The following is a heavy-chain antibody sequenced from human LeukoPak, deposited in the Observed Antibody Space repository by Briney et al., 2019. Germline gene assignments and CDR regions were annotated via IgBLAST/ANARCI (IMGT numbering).Heavy chain of an antibody. J-gene: IGHJ4*02. CDR2: MNPNSCNT. V-gene: IGHV1-8*01. D-gene: IGHD2-2*01. CDR1: GYTFTSYD. Sequence: ASVKVSFKASGYTFTSYDINWVRQATGQGLEWMGWMNPNSCNTGYAQKFQGRVTMTRNTSISTDYMELSSLRSEDTGVYYCARGRYCSSISCYEVVDYWGQGTLVSVFS. CDR3: ARGRYCSSISCYEVVDY.